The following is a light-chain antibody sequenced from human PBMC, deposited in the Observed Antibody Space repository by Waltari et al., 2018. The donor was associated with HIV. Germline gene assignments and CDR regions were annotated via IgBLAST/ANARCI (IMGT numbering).Light chain of an antibody. V-gene: IGLV2-23*02. Sequence: QSALTQPASVSGSPGQSVTISCTGTSSDVGTYNLVSWYQQHPGRAPKLMIYEVNKRPSGVSNRFSGSKSGNTASLTISGLQADDEADYYCCSYASSSTYVFATGTKVTVL. J-gene: IGLJ1*01. CDR1: SSDVGTYNL. CDR3: CSYASSSTYV. CDR2: EVN.